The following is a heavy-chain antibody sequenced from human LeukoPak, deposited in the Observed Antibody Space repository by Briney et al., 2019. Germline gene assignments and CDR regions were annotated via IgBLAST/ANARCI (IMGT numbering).Heavy chain of an antibody. CDR3: SRDYYDFWTGYSYTLEH. CDR2: INPSGGST. CDR1: GYTFTSYY. Sequence: ASVKVSCKASGYTFTSYYMHWVRQAPGQGLEWMGIINPSGGSTSYAQKFQGRVTMTRDTSTSTVYMELSSLRSEDTAVYFCSRDYYDFWTGYSYTLEHWGQGTLVTVSS. V-gene: IGHV1-46*01. D-gene: IGHD3-3*01. J-gene: IGHJ4*02.